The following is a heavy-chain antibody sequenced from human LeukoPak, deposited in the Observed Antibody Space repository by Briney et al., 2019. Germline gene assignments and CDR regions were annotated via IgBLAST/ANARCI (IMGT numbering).Heavy chain of an antibody. CDR1: GFTFSDYY. D-gene: IGHD3-22*01. CDR2: ISSSGSTI. V-gene: IGHV3-11*01. J-gene: IGHJ4*02. CDR3: ARRGVVIRVILVGFYKEVFYFDS. Sequence: GGSLRLSCAASGFTFSDYYMSWIRQAPGKGLGWVSYISSSGSTIYYADSVKGRFTISRDNAKNSLYLQMNSLRAEDTAVYFCARRGVVIRVILVGFYKEVFYFDSWGQGAMVTVSS.